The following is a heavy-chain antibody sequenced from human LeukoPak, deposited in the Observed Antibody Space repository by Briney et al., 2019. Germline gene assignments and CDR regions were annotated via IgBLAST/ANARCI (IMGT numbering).Heavy chain of an antibody. Sequence: PGGSLRLSCAASGFTFDDYDMHWVRQAPGKGLEWVSGISWDGGDIYFADSVKGRFSISRDNAKNSLYLQMNSLRVEDTAVYYCAKDLYRAVAGHTDYWGQGTLVTVSS. V-gene: IGHV3-9*01. D-gene: IGHD6-13*01. CDR3: AKDLYRAVAGHTDY. J-gene: IGHJ4*02. CDR1: GFTFDDYD. CDR2: ISWDGGDI.